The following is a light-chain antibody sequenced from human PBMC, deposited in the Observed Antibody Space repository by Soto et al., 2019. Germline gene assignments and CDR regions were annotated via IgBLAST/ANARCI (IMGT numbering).Light chain of an antibody. CDR3: QHYTSYPGT. Sequence: DIQMTQSPSTLSASVGDRVSITCRASQSISAWLALYQQKPGKAPRLLIYKASTLESGVPSRFSGSGSGTEFTLTISSLQPDDFATYYCQHYTSYPGTFGQGTKVDIK. CDR2: KAS. CDR1: QSISAW. J-gene: IGKJ1*01. V-gene: IGKV1-5*03.